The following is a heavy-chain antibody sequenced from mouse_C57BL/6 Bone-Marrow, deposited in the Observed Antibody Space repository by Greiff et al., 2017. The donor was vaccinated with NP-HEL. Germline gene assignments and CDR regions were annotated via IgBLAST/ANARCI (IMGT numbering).Heavy chain of an antibody. J-gene: IGHJ3*01. CDR2: ISSGSSTI. Sequence: EVKLMESGGGLVKPGGSLKLSCAASGFTFSDYGMHWVRQAPEKGLEWVAYISSGSSTIYYADTVKGRFTISRDNAKNTLFLQMTSLRSEDTAMNYCARSELGTAWFVYWGKGTLVTVSA. V-gene: IGHV5-17*01. CDR1: GFTFSDYG. CDR3: ARSELGTAWFVY. D-gene: IGHD4-1*01.